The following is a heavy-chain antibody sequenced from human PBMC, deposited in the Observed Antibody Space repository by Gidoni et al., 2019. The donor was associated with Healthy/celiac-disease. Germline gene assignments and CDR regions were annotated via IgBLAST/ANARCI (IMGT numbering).Heavy chain of an antibody. CDR2: IIPIFGTA. V-gene: IGHV1-69*01. Sequence: HVQLVQSGAEVKKPGSSVKVSCQASGGTFSSYAISWVRQAPGQGLEWMGGIIPIFGTANYAQKSQGRVTITADESTSTAYMELSSLRSEDTAVYYCARVHILTGYQPVLGAFDIWGQGTMVTVSS. D-gene: IGHD3-9*01. J-gene: IGHJ3*02. CDR3: ARVHILTGYQPVLGAFDI. CDR1: GGTFSSYA.